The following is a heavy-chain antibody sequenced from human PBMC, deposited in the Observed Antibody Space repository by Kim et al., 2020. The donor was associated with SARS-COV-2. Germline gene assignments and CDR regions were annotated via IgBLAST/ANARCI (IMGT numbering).Heavy chain of an antibody. CDR2: ISGYNGNT. CDR3: ARGGGLDV. D-gene: IGHD3-10*01. J-gene: IGHJ6*02. CDR1: GYTFTTHT. V-gene: IGHV1-18*01. Sequence: ASVKVSCKASGYTFTTHTIGWVRQAPGQGLECMGWISGYNGNTNYAQKFRGRVTMTTDTSTSTAYMEVRSLRSDDTAVYYCARGGGLDVWGQGTTVNVS.